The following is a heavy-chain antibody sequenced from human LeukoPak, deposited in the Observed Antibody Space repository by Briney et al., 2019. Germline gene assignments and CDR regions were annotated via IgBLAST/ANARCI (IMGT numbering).Heavy chain of an antibody. J-gene: IGHJ6*02. D-gene: IGHD3-3*01. CDR2: IIPIFGTA. CDR3: ASEAIYDFWSGPDYYYGKDV. V-gene: IGHV1-69*13. Sequence: GASVKVSCKASGGTFSSYAISWVRQAPGQGLEWMGGIIPIFGTANYAQKFQGRVTITADESTSTAYMELSSLRSEDTAVYYCASEAIYDFWSGPDYYYGKDVWGQGTTVTVSS. CDR1: GGTFSSYA.